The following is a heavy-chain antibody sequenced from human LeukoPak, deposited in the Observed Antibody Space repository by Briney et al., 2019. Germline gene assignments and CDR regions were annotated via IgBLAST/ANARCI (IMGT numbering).Heavy chain of an antibody. CDR3: ARGLGYFDWLSVDY. D-gene: IGHD3-9*01. CDR2: ISSSSSYI. V-gene: IGHV3-21*01. Sequence: GGSLRLSCAASGFTFSSYSMNWVRHAPGKGLEWVSSISSSSSYIYYADSVKGRFTISRDNAKNSLYLQMNSLRAEDTAVYYCARGLGYFDWLSVDYWGQGTLVTVSS. J-gene: IGHJ4*02. CDR1: GFTFSSYS.